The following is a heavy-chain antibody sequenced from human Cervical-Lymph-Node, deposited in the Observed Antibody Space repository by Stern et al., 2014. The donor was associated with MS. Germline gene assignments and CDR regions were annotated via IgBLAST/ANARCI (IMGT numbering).Heavy chain of an antibody. D-gene: IGHD5-18*01. CDR3: ASERYTYYDDQRPPGGFDP. Sequence: QMQLVQSGPEVKKPGTSVKVSCKASGITFSHSAIQWLRQARGQRPEWIGWVVVFNGDVKYAPRFQERVTITRDMSTSTVYMELRSLKSEDTAIYYCASERYTYYDDQRPPGGFDPWGQGTLVTVSS. J-gene: IGHJ5*02. CDR2: VVVFNGDV. CDR1: GITFSHSA. V-gene: IGHV1-58*02.